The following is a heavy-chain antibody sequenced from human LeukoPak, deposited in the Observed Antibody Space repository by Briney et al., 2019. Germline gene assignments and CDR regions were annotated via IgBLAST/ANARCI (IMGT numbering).Heavy chain of an antibody. Sequence: SGTLSLTFAAPGVSISNTNWWSWIRQPPGNELEWLGEINHSGSTNSNPPLKSRSPLSVDTSKNQCSLKLSSVTAADTAVYYCARVLGLLGYSSGRALDYWGQGTLVTVSS. CDR2: INHSGST. J-gene: IGHJ4*02. D-gene: IGHD6-25*01. CDR3: ARVLGLLGYSSGRALDY. V-gene: IGHV4-4*02. CDR1: GVSISNTNW.